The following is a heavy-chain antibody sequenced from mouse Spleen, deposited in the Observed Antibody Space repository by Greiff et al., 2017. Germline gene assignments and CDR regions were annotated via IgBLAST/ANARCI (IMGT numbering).Heavy chain of an antibody. Sequence: VQLVESGAELARPGASVKLSCKASGYTFTSYGISWVKQRTGQGLEWIGEIYPRSGNTYYNEKFKGKATLTADKSSSTAYMELRSLTSEDSAVYFCARWRFYDGSPFAYWGQGTLVTVSA. D-gene: IGHD2-1*01. CDR3: ARWRFYDGSPFAY. V-gene: IGHV1-81*01. CDR1: GYTFTSYG. J-gene: IGHJ3*01. CDR2: IYPRSGNT.